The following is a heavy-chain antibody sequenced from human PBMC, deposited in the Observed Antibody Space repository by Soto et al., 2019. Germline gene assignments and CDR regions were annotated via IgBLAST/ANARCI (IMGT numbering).Heavy chain of an antibody. CDR2: ISGSGGST. Sequence: EVQLLESGGGLVQPGGSLRLSCAASGFTFSSYAMSWVRQAPGKGLEWVSAISGSGGSTYYADSVKGRFTISRDNAKNSLYLQMNSLRAEDTAVYYCARQRDGREGDYWGQGTLVTVSS. CDR1: GFTFSSYA. D-gene: IGHD1-26*01. V-gene: IGHV3-23*01. J-gene: IGHJ4*02. CDR3: ARQRDGREGDY.